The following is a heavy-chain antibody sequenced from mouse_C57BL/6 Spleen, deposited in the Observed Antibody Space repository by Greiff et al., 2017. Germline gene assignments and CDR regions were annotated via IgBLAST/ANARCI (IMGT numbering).Heavy chain of an antibody. CDR1: GYTFTSYW. V-gene: IGHV1-64*01. D-gene: IGHD2-3*01. Sequence: QVQLQQPGAELVKPGASVKLSCKASGYTFTSYWMHWVKQRPGQGLEWIGMIHPNSGSTNYNEKFKSKATLTVAKSSSTAYMQLSSLTSEDSAVYYCARGGWFPYWYFDVWGTGTTVTVSS. CDR2: IHPNSGST. J-gene: IGHJ1*03. CDR3: ARGGWFPYWYFDV.